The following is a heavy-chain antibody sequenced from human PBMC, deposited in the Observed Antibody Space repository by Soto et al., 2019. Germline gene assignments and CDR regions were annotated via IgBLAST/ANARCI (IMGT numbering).Heavy chain of an antibody. CDR1: GDTFTKFD. Sequence: QVQLLQPGAEVRKPGASVRVSCEPSGDTFTKFDLNWVRQASGQGLEWIGWMRADSGASGHARKFQGRVSLTRDTSRSTAYMELSSLTAEDTATYDCARYIYGQVFKVWGRGALVFVSS. CDR3: ARYIYGQVFKV. CDR2: MRADSGAS. D-gene: IGHD3-3*02. J-gene: IGHJ4*02. V-gene: IGHV1-8*01.